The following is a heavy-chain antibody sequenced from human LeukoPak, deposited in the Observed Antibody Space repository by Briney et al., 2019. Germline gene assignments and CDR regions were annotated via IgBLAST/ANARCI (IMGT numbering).Heavy chain of an antibody. V-gene: IGHV3-48*04. CDR2: ISSGRSSV. D-gene: IGHD5-12*01. CDR3: ARPVDYNAGDY. J-gene: IGHJ4*02. Sequence: GGSLRLSCSASGFTFSAYTMNWVRQAPGQGLEWVSYISSGRSSVYYADSVKGRFTISRDNAKNSLYLQMNSLRAEDTAVYYCARPVDYNAGDYWGQGTLVTVSS. CDR1: GFTFSAYT.